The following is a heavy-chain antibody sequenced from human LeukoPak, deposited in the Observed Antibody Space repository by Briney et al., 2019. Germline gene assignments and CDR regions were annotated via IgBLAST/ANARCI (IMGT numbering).Heavy chain of an antibody. CDR1: GDSISSYY. Sequence: PSETLSLTCTFSGDSISSYYWSWIRQPPGKGLEWIGYIYYSGSTNYNPSLKSRVTISVDTSKNQFSLKLSSVTAADTAVYYCARVAARDNSGYYYYFDYWGQGTLVTVSS. CDR2: IYYSGST. D-gene: IGHD3-22*01. CDR3: ARVAARDNSGYYYYFDY. V-gene: IGHV4-59*01. J-gene: IGHJ4*02.